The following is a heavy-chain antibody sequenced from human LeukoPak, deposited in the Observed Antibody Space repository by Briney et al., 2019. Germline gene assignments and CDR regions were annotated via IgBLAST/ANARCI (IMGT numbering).Heavy chain of an antibody. CDR3: ARDQAEDYYYDSSGYYGSTIIDY. J-gene: IGHJ4*02. Sequence: GGSLRLSCAASGFTFSSYSMNWVRQAPGKGLEWVSSISSSSSYIYYADSVKGRFTISRDNAKNSLYLQMNSLRAEDTAVYYCARDQAEDYYYDSSGYYGSTIIDYWGQGTLVTVSS. D-gene: IGHD3-22*01. CDR1: GFTFSSYS. V-gene: IGHV3-21*04. CDR2: ISSSSSYI.